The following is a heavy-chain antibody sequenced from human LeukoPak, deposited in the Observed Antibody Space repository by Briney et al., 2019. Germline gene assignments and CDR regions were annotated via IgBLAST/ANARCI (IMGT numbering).Heavy chain of an antibody. Sequence: SETLSLTCTVSGDSISSSSYYWGWIRQPPGKGLEWIGNIYYSGSTYYNPSLRNRLTITLDTSKNQFSLSLSSVTAADTAVYYCARLQYYYDSNGYYSLYYFDYWGQGTVVTVSS. CDR2: IYYSGST. V-gene: IGHV4-39*01. CDR3: ARLQYYYDSNGYYSLYYFDY. CDR1: GDSISSSSYY. D-gene: IGHD3-22*01. J-gene: IGHJ4*02.